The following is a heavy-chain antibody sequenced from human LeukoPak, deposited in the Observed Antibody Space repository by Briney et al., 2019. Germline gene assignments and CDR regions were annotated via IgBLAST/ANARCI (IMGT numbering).Heavy chain of an antibody. V-gene: IGHV3-7*01. CDR3: ARETVAGSNY. CDR1: GFTFSSYA. CDR2: IKQDGSEK. D-gene: IGHD4-23*01. J-gene: IGHJ4*02. Sequence: GGSLRLSCAASGFTFSSYAMSWVRQAPGKGLEWVANIKQDGSEKYYVDSVEGRFTISRDNAKNSVFLQMNNLRSDDTALYYCARETVAGSNYWGQGTPVTVSS.